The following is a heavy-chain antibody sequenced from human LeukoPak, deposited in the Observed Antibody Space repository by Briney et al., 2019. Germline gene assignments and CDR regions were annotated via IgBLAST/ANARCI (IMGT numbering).Heavy chain of an antibody. V-gene: IGHV3-23*01. Sequence: GGSLRLSCAASGFTFSSFWMTWVRQAPGKGLEWVSAISGSGGSTYYADSVKGRFTISRDNSKNTLYLQMNSLRAEDTAVYYCAKARDGYFDYWGQGTLVTVSS. CDR1: GFTFSSFW. J-gene: IGHJ4*02. CDR2: ISGSGGST. CDR3: AKARDGYFDY. D-gene: IGHD5-24*01.